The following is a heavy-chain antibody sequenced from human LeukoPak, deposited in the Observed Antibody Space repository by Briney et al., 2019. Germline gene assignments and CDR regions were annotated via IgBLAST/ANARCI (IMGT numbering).Heavy chain of an antibody. D-gene: IGHD3-10*01. CDR3: ARASWFGEYYGMDV. Sequence: GRSLRLSCAASGFTFSSYAMHWVRQAPGKGLEWVAVITYDGSNKYYADSVKGRFTISRDNSKNTLYLQMNSLRAEDTAVYYCARASWFGEYYGMDVWGQGTTVTVSS. CDR1: GFTFSSYA. J-gene: IGHJ6*02. V-gene: IGHV3-30-3*01. CDR2: ITYDGSNK.